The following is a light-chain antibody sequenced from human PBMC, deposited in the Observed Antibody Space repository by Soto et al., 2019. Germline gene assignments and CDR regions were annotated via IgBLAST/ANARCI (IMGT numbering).Light chain of an antibody. V-gene: IGLV1-51*01. CDR1: SSNIGNNY. Sequence: QSVLTQPPSVSAAPGQKVTISCSGSSSNIGNNYVSWYQQFPGTAPKLVIYDSSSRPSGIPDRFSGSKSGTSATLAITGLQTGDEADYYCGTWDSSLSAGVFGGGTKLTVL. CDR3: GTWDSSLSAGV. CDR2: DSS. J-gene: IGLJ2*01.